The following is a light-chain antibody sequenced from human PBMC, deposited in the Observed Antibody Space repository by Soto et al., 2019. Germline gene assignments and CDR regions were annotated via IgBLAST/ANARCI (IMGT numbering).Light chain of an antibody. CDR2: GAS. V-gene: IGKV3-15*01. CDR1: QSVSSN. Sequence: EVGMTQSPATLSVSPGERATLSCRASQSVSSNLAWYQQKPGQAPRLLIYGASTRATGIPARFSGSGSGTEFTLTISSLQSEDFAVYYCQQYNNWPRSWTFGQGTKVDIK. J-gene: IGKJ1*01. CDR3: QQYNNWPRSWT.